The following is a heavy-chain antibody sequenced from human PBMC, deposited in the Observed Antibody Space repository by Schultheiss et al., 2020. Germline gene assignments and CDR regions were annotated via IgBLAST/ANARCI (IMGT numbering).Heavy chain of an antibody. D-gene: IGHD3-22*01. J-gene: IGHJ4*02. V-gene: IGHV4-59*01. Sequence: SETLSLTCTVSGGSISSYYWSWIRQPPGKGLEWIGYIYYSGSTNYNPSLTSRVTISVDTSKNQFSLKLSSVTAADTAVYYCARGTYDSSGYYHFDYWGQGTLVTVSS. CDR3: ARGTYDSSGYYHFDY. CDR1: GGSISSYY. CDR2: IYYSGST.